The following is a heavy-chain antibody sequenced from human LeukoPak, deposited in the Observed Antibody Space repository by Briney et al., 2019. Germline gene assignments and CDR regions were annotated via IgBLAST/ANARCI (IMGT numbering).Heavy chain of an antibody. J-gene: IGHJ6*02. CDR3: ARDGWMDV. CDR2: SIPILGTA. V-gene: IGHV1-69*04. Sequence: GASVKVSCKASGDTLSNYAISWVRQARGQGLEWMGRSIPILGTADYAQKFQGRVTISADRSTSTVYMELSSLRSEDTAVYYCARDGWMDVWGQGTTVAVS. CDR1: GDTLSNYA. D-gene: IGHD2-15*01.